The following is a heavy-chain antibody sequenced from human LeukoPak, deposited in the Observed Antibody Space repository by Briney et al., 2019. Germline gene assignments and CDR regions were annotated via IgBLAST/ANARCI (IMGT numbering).Heavy chain of an antibody. V-gene: IGHV4-59*12. CDR3: ARDSGTTGEVKFDP. D-gene: IGHD3-10*01. CDR2: IYYSGST. Sequence: SETLSLTCTVSGGSITSYYWSWIRQPPGKGLEWIGYIYYSGSTNYNPSLKSRVTISRDTSKNQFSLKLSFVTAADTAVYYCARDSGTTGEVKFDPWGQGTLVTVSS. J-gene: IGHJ5*02. CDR1: GGSITSYY.